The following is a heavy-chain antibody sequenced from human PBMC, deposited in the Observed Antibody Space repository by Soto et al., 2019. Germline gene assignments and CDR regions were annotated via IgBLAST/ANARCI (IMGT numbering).Heavy chain of an antibody. CDR2: INPNSGGT. CDR3: ARPLGSSSRHYYYGMDV. Sequence: QVQLVQSGAEVKKPGASVKVSCKASGYTFTGYYMHWVRQAPGQGLEWMGWINPNSGGTNYAQKFQGRVTMTRDTSTSTASMELSRLRSDDTAVYYCARPLGSSSRHYYYGMDVWGQGTTVTVSS. V-gene: IGHV1-2*02. J-gene: IGHJ6*02. CDR1: GYTFTGYY. D-gene: IGHD6-6*01.